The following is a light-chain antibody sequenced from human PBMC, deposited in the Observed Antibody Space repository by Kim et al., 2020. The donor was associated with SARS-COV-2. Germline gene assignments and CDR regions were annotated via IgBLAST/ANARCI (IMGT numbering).Light chain of an antibody. Sequence: LFPGERGTPSWRASQSVGNALAWYQQKPGQAPRLLIYDASNRATGIPARFSFSVSGTDFTLTISSLETEDFAVYYCQQRDKWPITFGQRTRLEIK. V-gene: IGKV3-11*01. CDR2: DAS. J-gene: IGKJ5*01. CDR3: QQRDKWPIT. CDR1: QSVGNA.